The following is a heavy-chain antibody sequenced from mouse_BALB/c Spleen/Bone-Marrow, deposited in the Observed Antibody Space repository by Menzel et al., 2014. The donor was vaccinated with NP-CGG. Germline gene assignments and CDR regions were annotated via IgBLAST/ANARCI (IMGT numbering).Heavy chain of an antibody. J-gene: IGHJ4*01. CDR3: ARWLQAMDY. CDR1: GYTFTDYA. V-gene: IGHV1-67*01. D-gene: IGHD2-2*01. Sequence: QVQLKQSGPELVRPGVSVKISCKGSGYTFTDYAMHWVKQSHAKSLEWIGVISTYYGNTNYNQKFKGKATMTVDKSSSTAYMELARLTSEDSAIYYCARWLQAMDYWGQRTSVTVSS. CDR2: ISTYYGNT.